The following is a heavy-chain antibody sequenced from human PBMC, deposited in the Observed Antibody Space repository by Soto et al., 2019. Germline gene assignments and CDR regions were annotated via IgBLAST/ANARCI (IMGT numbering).Heavy chain of an antibody. CDR3: ARVGATALWFDY. CDR2: IYHSGST. V-gene: IGHV4-4*02. Sequence: QVQLQESGPGLVKPSGTLSLTCAVSGGSISSSNWWSWVRQPPGKGLEWIGEIYHSGSTNYNPSLKSRVTLSGDKSKSQCSLKLSSVAAADTAVYYCARVGATALWFDYWGQGTLVTVSS. D-gene: IGHD1-26*01. CDR1: GGSISSSNW. J-gene: IGHJ4*02.